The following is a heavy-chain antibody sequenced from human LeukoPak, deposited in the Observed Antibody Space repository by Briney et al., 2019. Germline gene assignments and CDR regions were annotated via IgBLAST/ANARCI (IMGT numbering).Heavy chain of an antibody. V-gene: IGHV3-30-3*01. Sequence: GGSLRLSCAASGFTFSSYAIHWVRQAPGKGLEWVAVISYDGSNKYYADSVKGRFTISRDNSKNTLYLQMNSLRAEDTAVYYCARDPTARGSVYYDYVWGSYLNRTDYWGQGTLVTVSS. CDR2: ISYDGSNK. D-gene: IGHD3-16*02. CDR1: GFTFSSYA. J-gene: IGHJ4*02. CDR3: ARDPTARGSVYYDYVWGSYLNRTDY.